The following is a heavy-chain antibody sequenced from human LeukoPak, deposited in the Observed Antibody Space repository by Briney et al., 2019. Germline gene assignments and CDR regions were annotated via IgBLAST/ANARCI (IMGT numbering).Heavy chain of an antibody. V-gene: IGHV4-59*01. CDR3: ARGPDSSGYYTLDY. D-gene: IGHD3-22*01. J-gene: IGHJ4*02. CDR1: GGSIRSYY. CDR2: IYYSGST. Sequence: PSETLSLTCTVSGGSIRSYYWSWIRQPPGKGLEWIGYIYYSGSTKYNPSLKSRVTISVDTSKNQFSLKLSSVTAADTAVYYCARGPDSSGYYTLDYWGQGTLVTVSS.